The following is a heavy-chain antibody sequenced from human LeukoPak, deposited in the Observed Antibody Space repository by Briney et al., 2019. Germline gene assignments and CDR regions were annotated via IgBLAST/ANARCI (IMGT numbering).Heavy chain of an antibody. Sequence: GGSLRLSCAASGFTFSTYDMTWLRQAPGNGLEWVSYIGSSTRTMYYAESLKGRFIISRDNAKNSLYLQMASLRAEDTAIYYCASLFYGYSYGHFHHWGEGTLVTVSS. CDR3: ASLFYGYSYGHFHH. J-gene: IGHJ1*01. D-gene: IGHD5-18*01. V-gene: IGHV3-48*03. CDR1: GFTFSTYD. CDR2: IGSSTRTM.